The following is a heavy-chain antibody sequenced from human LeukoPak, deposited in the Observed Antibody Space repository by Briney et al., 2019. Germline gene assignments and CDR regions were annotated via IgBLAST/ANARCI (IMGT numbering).Heavy chain of an antibody. CDR3: AKVRWIVGATWSGFDY. D-gene: IGHD1-26*01. Sequence: PGGSLRLSCAASGFTFSSYWMHWVRQAPGKGLVWVSRINSDGSSTSYADSVKGRFTISRDNAKNTLYLQMNSLRAEDTAVYYCAKVRWIVGATWSGFDYWGQGTLVTVSS. J-gene: IGHJ4*02. CDR2: INSDGSST. CDR1: GFTFSSYW. V-gene: IGHV3-74*01.